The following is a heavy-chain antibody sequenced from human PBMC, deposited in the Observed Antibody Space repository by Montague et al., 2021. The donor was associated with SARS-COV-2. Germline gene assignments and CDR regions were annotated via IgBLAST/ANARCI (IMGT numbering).Heavy chain of an antibody. CDR2: FSNNGDT. CDR1: GDSISHYY. D-gene: IGHD7-27*01. J-gene: IGHJ4*02. V-gene: IGHV4-59*01. CDR3: ARHANWDWYYFDY. Sequence: SETLSLTCTVSGDSISHYYWGWIRQPPGRGLEWIAHFSNNGDTRYSPSLKSRVTISTDTSKNQFSLMMASVTAADTAVYYCARHANWDWYYFDYWGQGTLVTVSS.